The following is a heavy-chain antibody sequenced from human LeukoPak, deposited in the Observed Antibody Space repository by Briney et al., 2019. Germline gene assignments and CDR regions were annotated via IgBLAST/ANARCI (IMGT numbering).Heavy chain of an antibody. CDR3: ARGLLVGNTGYYFDY. D-gene: IGHD1-26*01. CDR1: GGSISGYY. V-gene: IGHV4-59*01. CDR2: IHYSGST. Sequence: SETLSLTCTVSGGSISGYYWTWIRQPPGKGREGIGNIHYSGSTNSHPSLKSRVTLSVDTSKQQFSLKLRSVTAADTAVYYCARGLLVGNTGYYFDYWGQGTLVTVSS. J-gene: IGHJ4*02.